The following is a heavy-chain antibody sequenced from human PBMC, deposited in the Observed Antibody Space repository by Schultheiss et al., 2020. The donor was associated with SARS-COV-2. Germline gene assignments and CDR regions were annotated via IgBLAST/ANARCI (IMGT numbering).Heavy chain of an antibody. Sequence: SETLSLTCTVSGGSISSYYWSWIRQPPGKGLEWIGYIYYSGSTNYNPSLKSRVTISVDTSKNQFSLKLSSVTAADTAVYYCARRRFLEWSQFDYWGQGTLVTVSS. CDR1: GGSISSYY. V-gene: IGHV4-59*08. CDR3: ARRRFLEWSQFDY. CDR2: IYYSGST. J-gene: IGHJ4*02. D-gene: IGHD3-3*01.